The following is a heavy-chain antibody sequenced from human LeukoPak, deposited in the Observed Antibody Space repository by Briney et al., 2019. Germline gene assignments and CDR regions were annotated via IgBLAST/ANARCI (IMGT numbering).Heavy chain of an antibody. D-gene: IGHD5-18*01. CDR2: INHSGST. J-gene: IGHJ4*02. CDR3: ARAIRGYSYGYNFDY. CDR1: GGSISNFY. V-gene: IGHV4-34*01. Sequence: SETLSLTCTVSGGSISNFYWSWIRQPPGKGLEWIGEINHSGSTNYNPSLKSRVTISVDTSKNQFSLNLSSVTAADTAVYYCARAIRGYSYGYNFDYWGQGTLVTVSS.